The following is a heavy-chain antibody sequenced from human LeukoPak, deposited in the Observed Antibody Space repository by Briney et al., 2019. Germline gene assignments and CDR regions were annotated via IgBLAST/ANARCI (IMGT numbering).Heavy chain of an antibody. CDR3: AHSTSGYCSGGSCAFHY. Sequence: GGSLRLSCTASGFTFGDYAMSWVRQAPGKGLEWVSFIRSTAYGGTPEYAASVKGRFTISRDDSKGIAYLQMNSLRTGDTGVYYCAHSTSGYCSGGSCAFHYWGQGTLVTVSS. CDR2: IRSTAYGGTP. V-gene: IGHV3-49*04. J-gene: IGHJ4*02. D-gene: IGHD2-15*01. CDR1: GFTFGDYA.